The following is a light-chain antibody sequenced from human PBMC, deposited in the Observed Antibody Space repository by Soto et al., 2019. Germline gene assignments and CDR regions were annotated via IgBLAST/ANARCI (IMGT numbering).Light chain of an antibody. J-gene: IGKJ3*01. CDR3: QQRSNWPLT. CDR2: EAS. V-gene: IGKV3-11*01. CDR1: QSVSSY. Sequence: EIVLTQSPATLSLSPGERATLSCRASQSVSSYLAWYQQKLGQAPRLLIYEASNGATGIPARFSGSGSGTDFTLTISSLEPEDFAVYYCQQRSNWPLTFGPGTKVDIK.